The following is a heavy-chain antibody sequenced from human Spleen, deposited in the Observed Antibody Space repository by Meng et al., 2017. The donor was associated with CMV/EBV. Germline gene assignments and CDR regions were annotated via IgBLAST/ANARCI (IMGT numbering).Heavy chain of an antibody. Sequence: ASVKVSCKASGYTFTNYDINWVRQATGQGLEWMGWMNPNSGSTGYAQRFQGRVTMTRNTSLSTAYMELSSLRSEDTAVYYCARGLSYYEILTGYYNWFDPWGQGTLVTVSS. J-gene: IGHJ5*02. CDR1: GYTFTNYD. V-gene: IGHV1-8*01. CDR3: ARGLSYYEILTGYYNWFDP. CDR2: MNPNSGST. D-gene: IGHD3-9*01.